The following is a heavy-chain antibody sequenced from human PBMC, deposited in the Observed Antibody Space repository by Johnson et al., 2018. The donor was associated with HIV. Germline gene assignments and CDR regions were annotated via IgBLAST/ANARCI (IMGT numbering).Heavy chain of an antibody. Sequence: QVQLVESGGGLVKPGGSLRLSCAASGFTFSDYYMSWIRQAPGKGLEWVSYITSTGITVYYAASVKGRFTISTDNAKHSLYLQVNSLRAAGTAGDYCARRAGGVGGGFDIWGQGTMVTVSS. J-gene: IGHJ3*02. CDR3: ARRAGGVGGGFDI. V-gene: IGHV3-11*01. CDR1: GFTFSDYY. D-gene: IGHD3-10*01. CDR2: ITSTGITV.